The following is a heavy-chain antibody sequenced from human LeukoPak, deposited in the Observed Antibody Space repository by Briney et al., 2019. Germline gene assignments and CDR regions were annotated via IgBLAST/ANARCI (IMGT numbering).Heavy chain of an antibody. D-gene: IGHD3-9*01. CDR2: INSDGSST. CDR3: ARGHDILTGTPRMDV. CDR1: GFTFSSYW. Sequence: GGSLRLSCAASGFTFSSYWMHWVRQAPGKGLVWVSRINSDGSSTSYADSVKGRFTISRDNAKNTLYLQMNSLRAEDTAVYYCARGHDILTGTPRMDVWGKGTTVTMSS. V-gene: IGHV3-74*01. J-gene: IGHJ6*04.